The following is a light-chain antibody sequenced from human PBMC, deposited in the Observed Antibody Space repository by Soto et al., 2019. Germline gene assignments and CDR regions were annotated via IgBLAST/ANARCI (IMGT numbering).Light chain of an antibody. CDR3: QTWSTDIRV. CDR2: LNSDGSH. CDR1: SGHNSYA. J-gene: IGLJ3*02. V-gene: IGLV4-69*01. Sequence: QPVLTQPPSASASLGASVKLTCTLSSGHNSYAIAWHQQQPEKGPRYLMKLNSDGSHSKGDGIPDRFSGSSSGAERYLTISSLQSEEEADYYCQTWSTDIRVFGGGTQLTVL.